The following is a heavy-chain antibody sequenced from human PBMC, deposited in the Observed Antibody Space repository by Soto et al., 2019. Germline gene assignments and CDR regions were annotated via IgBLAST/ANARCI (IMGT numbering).Heavy chain of an antibody. Sequence: SETLSLTCTVSSGSISINNYYWGWIRQPPGKGLEWIGGIYQSGRTYYNPSLKSRVTISVDTSKNQFSLKLSSVTAADTAVYYCARLPRDFWSVNYGRNWFDPWGQGTLVTVSS. CDR1: SGSISINNYY. J-gene: IGHJ5*02. CDR2: IYQSGRT. V-gene: IGHV4-39*07. D-gene: IGHD3-3*01. CDR3: ARLPRDFWSVNYGRNWFDP.